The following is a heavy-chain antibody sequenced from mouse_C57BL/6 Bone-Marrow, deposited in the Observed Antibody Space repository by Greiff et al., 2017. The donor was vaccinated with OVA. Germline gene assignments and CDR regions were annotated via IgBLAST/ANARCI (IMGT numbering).Heavy chain of an antibody. CDR1: GYTFTSYW. CDR3: ARGAVPRYWYFDV. CDR2: IDPSDSYT. V-gene: IGHV1-59*01. D-gene: IGHD5-1*01. J-gene: IGHJ1*03. Sequence: VQLQQPGAELVRPGTSVKLSCKASGYTFTSYWMHWVKQRPGQGLEWIGVIDPSDSYTNYNQKFKGKATLTVDTSSSTAYMQLSSLTSEDSAVYYCARGAVPRYWYFDVWGTGTTVTVSS.